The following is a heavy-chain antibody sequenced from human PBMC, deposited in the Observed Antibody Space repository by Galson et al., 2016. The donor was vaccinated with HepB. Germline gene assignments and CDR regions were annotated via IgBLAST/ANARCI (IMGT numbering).Heavy chain of an antibody. CDR2: IYPGDSDA. Sequence: QSGAEVKKPGESLKISCQGSRDSFTGYWIAWVRQMPGKGLEWMGIIYPGDSDAKYSPSFQGHVTLSADKSTTTAYLQWSRLTVADSAIYYCARVMVRGTHWLDVWGQGTTVTVSS. D-gene: IGHD3-10*01. CDR1: RDSFTGYW. V-gene: IGHV5-51*01. CDR3: ARVMVRGTHWLDV. J-gene: IGHJ6*02.